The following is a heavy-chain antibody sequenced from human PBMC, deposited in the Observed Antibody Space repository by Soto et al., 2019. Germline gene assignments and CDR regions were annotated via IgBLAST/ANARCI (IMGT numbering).Heavy chain of an antibody. V-gene: IGHV4-59*08. CDR3: SRQGIGNLHGLVDV. J-gene: IGHJ6*02. Sequence: QVQLQESGPGLVKPSETLSLTCTVSGGSIDGYNCAWIRQPPGKALEWVGYVYYNGGSSYNPSLKRRVTLSMYTSKSRFSLQVRSVTAEDTAVYYCSRQGIGNLHGLVDVWGRGTTVTVSS. CDR2: VYYNGGS. D-gene: IGHD3-10*01. CDR1: GGSIDGYN.